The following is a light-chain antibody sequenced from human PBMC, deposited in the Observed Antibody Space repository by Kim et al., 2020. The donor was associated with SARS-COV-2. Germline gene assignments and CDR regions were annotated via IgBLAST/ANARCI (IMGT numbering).Light chain of an antibody. CDR1: QSVRSS. CDR3: QQRATWWT. V-gene: IGKV3-11*01. CDR2: DAF. Sequence: EIVLTQSPAPLSLSPGERATLSCRASQSVRSSLAWYQQKPGQAPRLLISDAFNRATGIPARFSGSGSGTDFTLTINSLEPEDSAVYYCQQRATWWTFGQGTKVDIK. J-gene: IGKJ1*01.